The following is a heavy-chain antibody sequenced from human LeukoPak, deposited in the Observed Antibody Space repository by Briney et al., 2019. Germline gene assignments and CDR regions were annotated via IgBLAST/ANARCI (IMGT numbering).Heavy chain of an antibody. Sequence: GGSLRLSCAASGFTFSSYGMHWVRQAPGKGLEWVAFIRYDGSNKYYADSVKGRFTISRDNSKNTLYLQMNSLRAEDTAVYYCAKDRGSGSGSYYWFDCWGQGTLVTVSS. D-gene: IGHD3-10*01. V-gene: IGHV3-30*02. CDR2: IRYDGSNK. CDR1: GFTFSSYG. J-gene: IGHJ4*02. CDR3: AKDRGSGSGSYYWFDC.